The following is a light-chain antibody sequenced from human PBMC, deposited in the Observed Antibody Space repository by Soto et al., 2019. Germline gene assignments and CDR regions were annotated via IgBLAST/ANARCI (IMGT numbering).Light chain of an antibody. J-gene: IGLJ1*01. CDR3: KSYAGSNTYV. CDR2: GNT. Sequence: QSVLTQPPSVSGAPGQRVTISCTGRSSNIGAGYDVHWYQQLPGTAPKLLIWGNTNRPSGVPDRFSGSKSGNTASLTVSGLQAADEADYFCKSYAGSNTYVFGSGTKVTVL. V-gene: IGLV1-40*01. CDR1: SSNIGAGYD.